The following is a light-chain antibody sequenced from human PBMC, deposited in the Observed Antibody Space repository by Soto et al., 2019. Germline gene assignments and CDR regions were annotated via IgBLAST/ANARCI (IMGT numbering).Light chain of an antibody. CDR2: DAS. J-gene: IGKJ1*01. Sequence: DIQMTQSPSTLSASVRDTVTVTCLASQSVSGWLAWYQQKPGKAPKLLIYDASSLESGVPSRFSGSGSGTEFTLTISSLQPDDFATYYCQQYNSYWGTFGQGSKVDVK. V-gene: IGKV1-5*01. CDR1: QSVSGW. CDR3: QQYNSYWGT.